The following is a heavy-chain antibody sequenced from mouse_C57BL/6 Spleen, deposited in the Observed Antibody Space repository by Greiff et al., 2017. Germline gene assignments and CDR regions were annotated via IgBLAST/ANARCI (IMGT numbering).Heavy chain of an antibody. J-gene: IGHJ1*03. CDR2: INPSSGYT. D-gene: IGHD1-1*01. CDR3: ARSDTTVVAHFDV. CDR1: GYTFTSYW. Sequence: QVQLQQSGADLAKPGASVKLSCKASGYTFTSYWMHWVKQRPGKGLEWIGYINPSSGYTKYNQKFKDKATLTADKSSSTAYMQLSSLTYEDSAVYYCARSDTTVVAHFDVWGTGTTVTVSS. V-gene: IGHV1-7*01.